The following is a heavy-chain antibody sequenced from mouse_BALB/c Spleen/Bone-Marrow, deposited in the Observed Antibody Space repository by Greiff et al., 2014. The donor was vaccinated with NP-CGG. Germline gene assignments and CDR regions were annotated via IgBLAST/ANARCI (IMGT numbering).Heavy chain of an antibody. CDR2: IDPASGNT. CDR1: GLNIKDTF. Sequence: EVQLQQSGADLVKPGASVKLSCTTSGLNIKDTFMHWVKQRPEQGLERIGRIDPASGNTKYDPKFQGKATITADTSSNKVSLQLSGLTSEDTAVYYCAHDAPFTYWGQGTLVTVSA. J-gene: IGHJ3*01. CDR3: AHDAPFTY. V-gene: IGHV14-3*02. D-gene: IGHD2-3*01.